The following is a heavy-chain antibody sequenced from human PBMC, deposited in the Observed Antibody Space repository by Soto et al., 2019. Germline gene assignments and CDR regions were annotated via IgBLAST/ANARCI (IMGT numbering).Heavy chain of an antibody. J-gene: IGHJ3*02. CDR3: GRHRGGPNEAFDI. Sequence: EVQLLESGGGLAQPGGSLRLSCAASGFTFSNYAMSWVRQAPGKGLEWVSLISGSGGSTYYADSVKGRFTISRDNSKNTLYLEMNTLRAEDTAVYYCGRHRGGPNEAFDIWGQGTKVTVSS. CDR2: ISGSGGST. V-gene: IGHV3-23*01. CDR1: GFTFSNYA.